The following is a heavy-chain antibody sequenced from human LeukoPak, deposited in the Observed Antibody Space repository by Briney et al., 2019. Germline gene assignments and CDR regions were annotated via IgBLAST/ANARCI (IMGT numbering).Heavy chain of an antibody. CDR2: IYHSGST. CDR1: GGSISSSNW. D-gene: IGHD2-21*01. Sequence: SETLSLTCAVSGGSISSSNWWSWVRQPPGKGLEWIGYIYHSGSTYYNPSLKSRVTISVDRSKNQFSLKLSSVTAADTAVYYCARDGSGIFPGGGAFDIWGQGTMVTVSS. CDR3: ARDGSGIFPGGGAFDI. J-gene: IGHJ3*02. V-gene: IGHV4-4*02.